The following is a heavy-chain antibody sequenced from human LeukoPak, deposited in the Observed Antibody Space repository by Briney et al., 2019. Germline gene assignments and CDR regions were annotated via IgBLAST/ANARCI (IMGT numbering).Heavy chain of an antibody. D-gene: IGHD2-21*01. J-gene: IGHJ4*02. CDR2: IKSNNDGGTT. Sequence: GGSLRLSCAASGFIFNKAWINWVRQAPGKGPEWVGRIKSNNDGGTTDYASPVEGRFIISRDDSKNTIYLQMNRLIIDDTAIYYCTPVMVEDRGFWGQGTLVTVSS. CDR3: TPVMVEDRGF. CDR1: GFIFNKAW. V-gene: IGHV3-15*01.